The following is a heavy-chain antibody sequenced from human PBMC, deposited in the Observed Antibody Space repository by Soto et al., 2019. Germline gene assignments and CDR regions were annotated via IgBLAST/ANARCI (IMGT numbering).Heavy chain of an antibody. CDR1: GYTFTSYA. D-gene: IGHD2-2*01. J-gene: IGHJ6*03. Sequence: QVQLVQSGAEVKKPGASVKVSCKASGYTFTSYAMHWVRQAPGQRLEWMGWINAGNGNTKYSQKFQGRVTITRDTSASTAYVELSSLRSEETAVYYCARAGVVPAAMPGAFYYYYMDVWGKGTTVTVS. CDR3: ARAGVVPAAMPGAFYYYYMDV. V-gene: IGHV1-3*01. CDR2: INAGNGNT.